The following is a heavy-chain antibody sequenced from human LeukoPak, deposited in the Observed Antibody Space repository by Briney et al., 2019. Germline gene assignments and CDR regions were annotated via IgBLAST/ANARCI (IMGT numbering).Heavy chain of an antibody. V-gene: IGHV1-2*02. J-gene: IGHJ4*02. Sequence: ASVKVSCKASGYTFTGYYIHWVRQAPGQGLEWMGWINPNSGGTNYAQKFQGRVTMTRDTSISTAYMELSRLRSDDTAVYYCARPEALIQLYGVWGQGTLVTVSS. D-gene: IGHD5-18*01. CDR1: GYTFTGYY. CDR3: ARPEALIQLYGV. CDR2: INPNSGGT.